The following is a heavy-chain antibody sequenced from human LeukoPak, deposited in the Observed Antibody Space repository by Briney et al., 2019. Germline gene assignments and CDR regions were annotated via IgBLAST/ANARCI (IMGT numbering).Heavy chain of an antibody. D-gene: IGHD3-22*01. V-gene: IGHV1-69*05. CDR1: GGTFSSYA. CDR2: IIPIFGTA. CDR3: ARDQGHYYDSSGYHTFDY. J-gene: IGHJ4*02. Sequence: SVKVSCKASGGTFSSYAISWVRQAPGQGLEWMGGIIPIFGTANYAQKFQGRVTITTDESTSTAYMELSSLGSEDTAVYYCARDQGHYYDSSGYHTFDYWGQGTLVTVSS.